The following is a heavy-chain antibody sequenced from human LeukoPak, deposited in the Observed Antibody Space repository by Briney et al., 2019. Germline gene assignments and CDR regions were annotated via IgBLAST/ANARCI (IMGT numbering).Heavy chain of an antibody. CDR3: ARDDGGYGSGSPYYFYSMAV. CDR2: ISTSEGST. J-gene: IGHJ6*02. V-gene: IGHV3-64*01. D-gene: IGHD3-10*01. Sequence: GGSLRLSCAASGFTFSRYAMPWVPRAPGKGLQFVSAISTSEGSTSYANSVRGRFTISRDNSKNTLHLQMGSLRAEDMAVYYCARDDGGYGSGSPYYFYSMAVWGQGTTVTVSS. CDR1: GFTFSRYA.